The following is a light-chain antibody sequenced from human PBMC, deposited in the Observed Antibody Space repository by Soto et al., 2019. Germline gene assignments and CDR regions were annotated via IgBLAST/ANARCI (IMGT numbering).Light chain of an antibody. Sequence: EIVLTQSPATLSLSPGERATNSCRTSQSVSKYFAWYQQKPGRAPRLLIYDASSRATGIPARFIGSGSGTDFTLTISSLEPEDFAIYYCQQRSNWPITFGQGTRLEIK. CDR2: DAS. J-gene: IGKJ5*01. CDR1: QSVSKY. CDR3: QQRSNWPIT. V-gene: IGKV3-11*01.